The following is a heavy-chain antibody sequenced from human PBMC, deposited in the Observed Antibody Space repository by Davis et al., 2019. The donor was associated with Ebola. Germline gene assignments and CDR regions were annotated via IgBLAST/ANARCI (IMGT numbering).Heavy chain of an antibody. CDR2: ISRDGSYR. CDR1: GFTFSDAW. CDR3: AKSDRGYCLGPNWRCPLDY. D-gene: IGHD2-8*02. J-gene: IGHJ4*02. V-gene: IGHV3-30*18. Sequence: PGGSLRLSCAASGFTFSDAWMSWVRQAPGKGLEWVAVISRDGSYRHYAESVKGRFTISRDNSKNTLDLQMNSLSVEDTAVYYCAKSDRGYCLGPNWRCPLDYWGQGTLVTVSS.